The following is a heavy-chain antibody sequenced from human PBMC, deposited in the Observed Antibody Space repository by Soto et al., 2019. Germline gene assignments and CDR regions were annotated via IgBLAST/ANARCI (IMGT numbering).Heavy chain of an antibody. V-gene: IGHV3-23*01. Sequence: GGSLRLSCAASGFTFSSYAMSWVRQAPGKGLEWVSAISGSGGSTYYADSVKGRFTISRDNSKNTLYLQMNSLRAEDTAVYYCAKDQSGGPNILWSGYHPGTFDYWGQGTLVTVSS. CDR2: ISGSGGST. CDR3: AKDQSGGPNILWSGYHPGTFDY. D-gene: IGHD3-3*01. J-gene: IGHJ4*02. CDR1: GFTFSSYA.